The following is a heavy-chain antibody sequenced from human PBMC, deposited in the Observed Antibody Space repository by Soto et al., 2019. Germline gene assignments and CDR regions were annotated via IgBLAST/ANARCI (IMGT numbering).Heavy chain of an antibody. V-gene: IGHV3-53*01. CDR3: ARGGGPLALEWLYAFDY. CDR1: GFPASSNN. J-gene: IGHJ4*02. CDR2: IYSGGST. D-gene: IGHD3-3*01. Sequence: PGGSLRLSCAASGFPASSNNMSWVRQAPGKGLEGVSVIYSGGSTYYADSVKGRFTISRDNSKNTLYLQMNRLRAEETAVYYCARGGGPLALEWLYAFDYWGQGTLVTVSS.